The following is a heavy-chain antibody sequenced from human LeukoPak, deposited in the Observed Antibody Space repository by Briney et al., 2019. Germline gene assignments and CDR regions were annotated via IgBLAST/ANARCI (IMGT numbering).Heavy chain of an antibody. CDR1: GASISSSSYY. CDR3: ARKGGNYYGSGSYYRLYYYYMDV. Sequence: SETLSLTCTVSGASISSSSYYWGWIRQPPGKGLEWIGNIYYSGSTNYNPSLKSRVTISVDTSKNQFSLKLSSVTAADTAVYYCARKGGNYYGSGSYYRLYYYYMDVWGKGTTVTISS. V-gene: IGHV4-39*07. J-gene: IGHJ6*03. D-gene: IGHD3-10*01. CDR2: IYYSGST.